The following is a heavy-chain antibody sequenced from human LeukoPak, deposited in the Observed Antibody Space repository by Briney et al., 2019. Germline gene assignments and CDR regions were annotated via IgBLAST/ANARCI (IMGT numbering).Heavy chain of an antibody. V-gene: IGHV4-34*01. CDR3: AREASYYDFWSGYSFLNWFDP. J-gene: IGHJ5*02. D-gene: IGHD3-3*01. CDR2: INHSGST. Sequence: SETLSLTCAVYGGSFSGYYWSWIRQPPGKGLEWIGEINHSGSTNYNPSHKSGVTISVDTSKNQFSLKLRSVTAADTAVYYCAREASYYDFWSGYSFLNWFDPWGQGTLVTVSS. CDR1: GGSFSGYY.